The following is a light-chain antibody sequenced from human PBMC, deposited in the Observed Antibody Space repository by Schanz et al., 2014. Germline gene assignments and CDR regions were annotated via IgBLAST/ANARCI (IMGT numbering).Light chain of an antibody. CDR2: GAS. CDR1: QSVSSNY. J-gene: IGKJ4*01. Sequence: EIVLTQSPGTLSLSPGERATLSCRASQSVSSNYLAWYQQKPGQAPRLLIYGASSRATGVPDRFSGSGSGTEFTLTISRLEPEDFAVYYCQQRSNWLTFGGGTKVEIK. V-gene: IGKV3D-20*02. CDR3: QQRSNWLT.